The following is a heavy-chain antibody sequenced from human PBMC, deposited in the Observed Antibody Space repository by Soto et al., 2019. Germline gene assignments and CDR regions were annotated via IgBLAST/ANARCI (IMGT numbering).Heavy chain of an antibody. J-gene: IGHJ4*02. V-gene: IGHV4-4*07. Sequence: SETLSLTCTVSGGSIYTYSWTWIRQPAGKGLEWIGHIYSSGSANYNPSLKSRVSMSVDTSKNQFSLKLNSVTAADTAVYYCATIVGANDYWGQGTLVAVSS. CDR2: IYSSGSA. D-gene: IGHD1-26*01. CDR1: GGSIYTYS. CDR3: ATIVGANDY.